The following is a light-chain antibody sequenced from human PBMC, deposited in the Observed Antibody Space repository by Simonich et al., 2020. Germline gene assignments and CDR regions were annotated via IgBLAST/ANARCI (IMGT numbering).Light chain of an antibody. J-gene: IGKJ4*01. CDR2: DAS. CDR1: QCISRA. CDR3: QQFNSYPLT. V-gene: IGKV1-13*02. Sequence: AIQLTQSPSSLSAAGGDSVTITCRASQCISRALAWYKQKPGKAPKLLIYDASSLESGVPSRFSGSGSGTDFTLTISSLQPEDFATYYCQQFNSYPLTFGGGTKVEIK.